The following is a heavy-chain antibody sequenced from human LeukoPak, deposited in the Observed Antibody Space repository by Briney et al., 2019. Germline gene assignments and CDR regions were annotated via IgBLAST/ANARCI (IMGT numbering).Heavy chain of an antibody. CDR2: IYYSGST. V-gene: IGHV4-59*08. CDR1: GGSISSYY. CDR3: ARSYYDFWSGYLGDAFDI. D-gene: IGHD3-3*01. Sequence: PSETLSLTCTVSGGSISSYYWSWIRQPPGKGLEWIGYIYYSGSTNYNPSLKSRVTISVDTSKNQFSLKLSSVTAADTAVYYCARSYYDFWSGYLGDAFDIWGQGTMVTVSS. J-gene: IGHJ3*02.